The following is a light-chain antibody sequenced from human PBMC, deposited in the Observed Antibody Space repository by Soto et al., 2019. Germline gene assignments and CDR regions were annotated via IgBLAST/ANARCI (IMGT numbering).Light chain of an antibody. J-gene: IGKJ5*01. CDR3: QQLGNYPLT. CDR1: QGISSY. CDR2: AAS. V-gene: IGKV1-9*01. Sequence: LLTQSPSSLSASVGDRVTITCRAGQGISSYLAWYQQEPGKAPKLLIYAASTLQTGVPSRFSGSGSGTDFTLTISSLQPDDFATYYCQQLGNYPLTCGQGTRLEIK.